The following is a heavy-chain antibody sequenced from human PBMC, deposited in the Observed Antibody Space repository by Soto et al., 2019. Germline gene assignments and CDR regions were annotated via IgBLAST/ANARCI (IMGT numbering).Heavy chain of an antibody. D-gene: IGHD3-3*01. J-gene: IGHJ5*02. Sequence: QVQLVQSGAEVKKPGASVKVSCKASGYTFTGYFMHWVRQAPGQGLEWMGRINPNSGATKYAQKFQGRVTLSRDTSIRTAYMELTGLRSDDTAVYYCARGGGTILAPLPWGQGTQVTVSS. CDR1: GYTFTGYF. CDR2: INPNSGAT. V-gene: IGHV1-2*02. CDR3: ARGGGTILAPLP.